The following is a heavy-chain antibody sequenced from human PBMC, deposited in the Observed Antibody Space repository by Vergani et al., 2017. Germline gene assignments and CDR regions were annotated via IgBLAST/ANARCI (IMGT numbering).Heavy chain of an antibody. D-gene: IGHD3-22*01. CDR1: GFTFSSYA. CDR2: ISSNGGST. Sequence: EVQLLESGEGLVQPGGSLRLSCAASGFTFSSYAMHWVRQAPGKGLEYVSAISSNGGSTYYADSVKGRFTISRDNSKNTLYLQMGSLRAEDMAVYYCARSYDSSGYYPNYGMDVWGQGTTVTVSS. CDR3: ARSYDSSGYYPNYGMDV. J-gene: IGHJ6*02. V-gene: IGHV3-64*02.